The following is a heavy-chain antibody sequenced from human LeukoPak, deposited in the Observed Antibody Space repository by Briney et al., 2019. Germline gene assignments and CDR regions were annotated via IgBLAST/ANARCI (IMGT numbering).Heavy chain of an antibody. V-gene: IGHV1-69*01. CDR3: ARLYCSSTSCFFSNWYFDL. CDR1: GGTFSSYA. J-gene: IGHJ2*01. D-gene: IGHD2-2*01. Sequence: GSSVKVSCKASGGTFSSYAISWVRQAPGQGLEWMGGIIPIFGTADYAQKFQGRVTITADESTSTAYMELSSLRSEDTAVYYCARLYCSSTSCFFSNWYFDLWGRGTLVTVSS. CDR2: IIPIFGTA.